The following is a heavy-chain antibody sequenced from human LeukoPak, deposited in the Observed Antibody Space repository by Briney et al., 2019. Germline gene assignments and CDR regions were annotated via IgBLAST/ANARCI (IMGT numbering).Heavy chain of an antibody. CDR2: LDPEDGEA. J-gene: IGHJ3*02. CDR3: ATRNFGDYGAFDI. D-gene: IGHD4-17*01. V-gene: IGHV1-24*01. Sequence: ASVKVSCKVSGYTLSDLAMHWVRQAPGKGLEWMGGLDPEDGEAIYAQPLQGRVTMTEDTSTDTAYMELSSLRSEDTAVYYCATRNFGDYGAFDIWGPGTMVTVSS. CDR1: GYTLSDLA.